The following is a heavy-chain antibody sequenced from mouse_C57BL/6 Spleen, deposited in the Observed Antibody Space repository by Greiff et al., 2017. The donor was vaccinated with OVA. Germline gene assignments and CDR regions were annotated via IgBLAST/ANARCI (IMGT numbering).Heavy chain of an antibody. CDR3: ASCCGNPYCDD. CDR2: IDPSASYT. J-gene: IGHJ1*03. D-gene: IGHD2-1*01. Sequence: VQLQQPGAELVMPGASVKLSCKASGYTFTSYWMHWVKQRPGQGLEWIGEIDPSASYTNYNQKFKGKSTLTVDKSSSTAYMQLSSLTSEDSAVYYCASCCGNPYCDDWGTGTTVTVSS. CDR1: GYTFTSYW. V-gene: IGHV1-69*01.